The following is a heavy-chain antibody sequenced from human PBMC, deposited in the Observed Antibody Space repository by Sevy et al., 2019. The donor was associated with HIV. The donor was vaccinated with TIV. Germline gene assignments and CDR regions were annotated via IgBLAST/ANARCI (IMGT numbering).Heavy chain of an antibody. D-gene: IGHD3-22*01. J-gene: IGHJ4*02. V-gene: IGHV3-23*01. Sequence: GGSLRLSCAASGFTFSSYAMSWVRQAPGKGLEWVSTISVGGENTYYADSVKGRFTISRDNSKNTLYLQMNSLRAEDTAIYYCARKYDSSGYFDYWGQGTLVTVSS. CDR1: GFTFSSYA. CDR3: ARKYDSSGYFDY. CDR2: ISVGGENT.